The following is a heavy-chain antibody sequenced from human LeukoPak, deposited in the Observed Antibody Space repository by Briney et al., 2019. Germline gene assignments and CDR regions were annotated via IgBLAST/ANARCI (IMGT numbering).Heavy chain of an antibody. Sequence: GGSLRLSCVASGFIFNSYSMNWVRQAPGKGLEWVSSISSSSRFIYYADSVKGRFTISRDNAMKSVFLQMHSLRVEDTAIYYCARDWGLRYFDWLPIMGDAFDIWGQGTMVTVSS. CDR1: GFIFNSYS. CDR2: ISSSSRFI. D-gene: IGHD3-9*01. J-gene: IGHJ3*02. V-gene: IGHV3-21*01. CDR3: ARDWGLRYFDWLPIMGDAFDI.